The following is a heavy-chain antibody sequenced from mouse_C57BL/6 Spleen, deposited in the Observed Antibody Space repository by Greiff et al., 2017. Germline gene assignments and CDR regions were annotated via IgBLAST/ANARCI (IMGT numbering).Heavy chain of an antibody. V-gene: IGHV5-16*01. Sequence: EVKLMESEGGLVQPGSSMKLSCTASGFTFSDYYMAWVRQVPEKGLEWVANINYDGSSTYYLDSLKSRFIISRDNAKNILYLQMSSLKSEDTATYYCARDPYGGYFDYWGQGTTLTVSS. CDR1: GFTFSDYY. J-gene: IGHJ2*01. CDR3: ARDPYGGYFDY. D-gene: IGHD1-1*01. CDR2: INYDGSST.